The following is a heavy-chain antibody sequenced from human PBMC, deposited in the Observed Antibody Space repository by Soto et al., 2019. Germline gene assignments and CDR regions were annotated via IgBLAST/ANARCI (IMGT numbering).Heavy chain of an antibody. V-gene: IGHV1-18*01. CDR1: GYTFTTYG. D-gene: IGHD3-10*01. CDR3: TREGSAPYYYYGMDA. CDR2: INTHNGNT. J-gene: IGHJ6*02. Sequence: QVQLEQSAPEVKKPGAPVKVSCKASGYTFTTYGISWVRQAPGQGLEWLGWINTHNGNTNYAQNLQGRVIMTADTSTSTAYMELRSLRSEDTAIYYCTREGSAPYYYYGMDAWGQGTTVTVSS.